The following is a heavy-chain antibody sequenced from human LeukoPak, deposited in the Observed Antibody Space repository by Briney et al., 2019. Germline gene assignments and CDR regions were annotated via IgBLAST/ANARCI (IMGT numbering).Heavy chain of an antibody. J-gene: IGHJ4*02. V-gene: IGHV3-49*04. CDR1: GFTFSSYG. CDR2: IRSKAYGGTT. Sequence: GSLRLSCAASGFTFSSYGMHWVRQAPGKGLEWVGFIRSKAYGGTTEYAASVKGRFTISRDDSKSIAYLQMNSLKTEDTAVYYCTRVNESGATPPFFDYWGQGTLVTVSS. D-gene: IGHD1-26*01. CDR3: TRVNESGATPPFFDY.